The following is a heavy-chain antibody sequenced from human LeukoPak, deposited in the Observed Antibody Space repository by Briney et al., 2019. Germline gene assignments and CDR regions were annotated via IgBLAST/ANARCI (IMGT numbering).Heavy chain of an antibody. V-gene: IGHV1-69*13. CDR1: GGTFSSYA. Sequence: SVKVSCKASGGTFSSYAISWVRQAPGQGLEWMGGIIPIFGTANYAQKFQGRVTITADESTSTAYMELSSLRSEDTAVYYCARVPTVGGYYYGMDVWGQGTLVTVSS. CDR2: IIPIFGTA. J-gene: IGHJ6*02. D-gene: IGHD4-17*01. CDR3: ARVPTVGGYYYGMDV.